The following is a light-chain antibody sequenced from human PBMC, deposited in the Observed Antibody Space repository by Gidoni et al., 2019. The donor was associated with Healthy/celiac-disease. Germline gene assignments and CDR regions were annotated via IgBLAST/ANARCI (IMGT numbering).Light chain of an antibody. CDR3: QQDNNWPPGNT. Sequence: EIVMTQSPATLSVSPGERATLSCRASQSVSSNLAWYQQKPGQAPRLLIYGASTRATGIPARFSGSGSGTEFTRTISSLQSEDFAVYYCQQDNNWPPGNTFGQGTRLEIK. V-gene: IGKV3-15*01. CDR1: QSVSSN. J-gene: IGKJ5*01. CDR2: GAS.